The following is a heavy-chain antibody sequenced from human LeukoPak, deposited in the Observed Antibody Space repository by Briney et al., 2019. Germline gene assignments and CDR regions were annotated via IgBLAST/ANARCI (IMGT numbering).Heavy chain of an antibody. D-gene: IGHD5-24*01. J-gene: IGHJ4*02. Sequence: GASVKVSCKASGYTFTGYYMHWVRQAPGQGLEWMGWINPNSGGTNYAQKFQGRVTMTRDTSISTAYMELSRLRSDDTAVYYCARGRDGYNFLNRGEYYYFDYWGQGTLVTASS. CDR2: INPNSGGT. CDR1: GYTFTGYY. V-gene: IGHV1-2*02. CDR3: ARGRDGYNFLNRGEYYYFDY.